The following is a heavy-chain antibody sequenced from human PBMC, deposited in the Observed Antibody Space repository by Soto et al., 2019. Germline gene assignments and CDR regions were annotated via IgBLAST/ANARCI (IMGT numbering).Heavy chain of an antibody. J-gene: IGHJ4*02. CDR2: ITASGATP. CDR1: GFSLRTYT. D-gene: IGHD2-2*01. CDR3: AKARCSTTDCYVPDY. Sequence: WGCLGLSCAASGFSLRTYTMSWVRQAPGKGLEWLSVITASGATPSYAASVQGRFVISRDNAMNTLYLHMNSLRAEDTAIYYCAKARCSTTDCYVPDYWGRGTLVTVSS. V-gene: IGHV3-23*01.